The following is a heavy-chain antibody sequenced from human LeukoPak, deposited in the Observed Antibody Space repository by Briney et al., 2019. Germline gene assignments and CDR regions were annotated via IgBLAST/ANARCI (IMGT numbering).Heavy chain of an antibody. CDR3: ASDGFDI. J-gene: IGHJ3*02. CDR2: INDGNGNT. Sequence: ASVKVSCKASGYGFTTYAMYWVRQAPGQRLEWMGWINDGNGNTKYSQKFQGRVNMTRDTSASTAYMELSSLRFEDTAVYYCASDGFDIWGQGTMVTVSS. V-gene: IGHV1-3*01. CDR1: GYGFTTYA.